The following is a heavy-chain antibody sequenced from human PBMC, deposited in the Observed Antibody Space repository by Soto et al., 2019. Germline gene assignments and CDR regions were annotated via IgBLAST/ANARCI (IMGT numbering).Heavy chain of an antibody. V-gene: IGHV4-34*01. CDR3: ARGGIH. CDR1: GGSFSGYY. CDR2: INHSGST. Sequence: QVQLQQWGAGLLKPSETLSLTCAVYGGSFSGYYWCWIRQPPGKGLEWIGEINHSGSTNYNPSLKSRVTISVDTSKNQFALRLSAVTAADRAVYYCARGGIHWGQGTLVTVSS. J-gene: IGHJ4*02.